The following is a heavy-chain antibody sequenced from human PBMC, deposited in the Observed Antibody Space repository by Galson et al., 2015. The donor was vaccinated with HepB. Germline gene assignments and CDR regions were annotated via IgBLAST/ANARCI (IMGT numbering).Heavy chain of an antibody. V-gene: IGHV4-61*01. J-gene: IGHJ4*02. CDR2: IYYSGST. CDR3: ASHYYDSSGSFDY. D-gene: IGHD3-22*01. Sequence: TLSLTCTVSGGSVSSGSYYWSWIRQPPGKGLEWIGYIYYSGSTNYNPSLKSRVTISVDTSKNQFSLKLSSVTAADTAVYYCASHYYDSSGSFDYWGQGTLVTVSS. CDR1: GGSVSSGSYY.